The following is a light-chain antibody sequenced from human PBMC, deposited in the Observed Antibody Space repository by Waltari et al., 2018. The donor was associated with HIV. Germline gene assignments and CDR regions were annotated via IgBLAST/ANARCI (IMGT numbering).Light chain of an antibody. V-gene: IGKV3-20*01. J-gene: IGKJ3*01. CDR2: GAS. CDR1: QSVNNRY. CDR3: QQYDTPPFT. Sequence: EIVLTQSPGTLSLSPGERATLSCRASQSVNNRYIAWYQQKPSQTPRLLMYGASSRATGIPDRFSGSGSGTDFTLTISRLEPEDFAVYYCQQYDTPPFTFGPGTKVDIK.